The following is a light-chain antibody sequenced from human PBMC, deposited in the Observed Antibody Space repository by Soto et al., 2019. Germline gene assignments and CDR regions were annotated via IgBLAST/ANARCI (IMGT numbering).Light chain of an antibody. Sequence: QSVLTQPPSVSGAPGKRVTISCTGRSSNIGAGYDVHWYQQLPGTAPKLLIYGNSNRPSGVPDRFSGSKSGTSASLAITGLQAEDEADYYCQSYDSSLSGYVVFGGGTKLTVL. CDR2: GNS. CDR1: SSNIGAGYD. CDR3: QSYDSSLSGYVV. V-gene: IGLV1-40*01. J-gene: IGLJ2*01.